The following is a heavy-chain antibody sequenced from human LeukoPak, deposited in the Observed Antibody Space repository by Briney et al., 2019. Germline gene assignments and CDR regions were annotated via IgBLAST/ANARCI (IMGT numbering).Heavy chain of an antibody. J-gene: IGHJ3*02. Sequence: SETLSLTCTVSGGSISSSRYYWGWIRQPPGKGLEWIGSIYYSGSTYYNPSLKSRVTISVDTSKNQFSLKLSSVTAADTAVYYCARRTRFKGSGWYFAIGVAFDIWGQGTMVTVSS. V-gene: IGHV4-39*07. CDR1: GGSISSSRYY. CDR3: ARRTRFKGSGWYFAIGVAFDI. CDR2: IYYSGST. D-gene: IGHD6-19*01.